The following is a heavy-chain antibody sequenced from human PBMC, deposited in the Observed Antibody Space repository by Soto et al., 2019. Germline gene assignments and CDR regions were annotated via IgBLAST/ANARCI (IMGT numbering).Heavy chain of an antibody. CDR1: GGSISSSSYY. J-gene: IGHJ4*02. V-gene: IGHV4-39*01. CDR3: ASGGNYYYDSSGYYLDY. CDR2: IYYSGST. Sequence: QLQLQESGPGLVKPSETLSLTCTVSGGSISSSSYYWGWIRQPPGKGLEWIGSIYYSGSTYYNPSLKSRVTISVDTSKNQFSLKLSSVTAADTAVYYCASGGNYYYDSSGYYLDYWGQGTLVTVSS. D-gene: IGHD3-22*01.